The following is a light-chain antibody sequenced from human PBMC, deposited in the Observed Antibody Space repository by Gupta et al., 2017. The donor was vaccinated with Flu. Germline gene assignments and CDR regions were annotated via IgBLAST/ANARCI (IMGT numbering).Light chain of an antibody. J-gene: IGKJ2*01. CDR1: QGISSY. V-gene: IGKV1-8*01. Sequence: AIRMTQSPSSFSASTGDRVTITCRASQGISSYLAWYQQKPGKAPKLLIYAASTLQSGVPSRFSGSGSGTDFTLTISCLQSEDFATYYCQQYYSYPRNLGQGTKLEIK. CDR2: AAS. CDR3: QQYYSYPRN.